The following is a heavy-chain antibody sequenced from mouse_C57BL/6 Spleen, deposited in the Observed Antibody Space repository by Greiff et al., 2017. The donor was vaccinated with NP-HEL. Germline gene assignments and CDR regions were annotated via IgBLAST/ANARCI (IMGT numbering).Heavy chain of an antibody. CDR2: ISYDGSN. V-gene: IGHV3-6*01. J-gene: IGHJ3*01. D-gene: IGHD2-4*01. Sequence: DVQLQESGPGLVKPSQSLSLTCSVTGYSITSGYYWNWIRQFPGNKLEWMGYISYDGSNNYNPSLKNRISITRDTSKNQFFLKLNSVTTEDTATYYCARYDYDGFAYWGQGTLVTVSA. CDR1: GYSITSGYY. CDR3: ARYDYDGFAY.